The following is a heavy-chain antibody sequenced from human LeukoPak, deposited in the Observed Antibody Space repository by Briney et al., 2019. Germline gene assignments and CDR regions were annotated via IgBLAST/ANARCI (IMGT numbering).Heavy chain of an antibody. CDR1: GGTFSIYA. J-gene: IGHJ4*02. CDR3: ARTRNYYGSFFDY. D-gene: IGHD3-10*01. V-gene: IGHV1-69*13. Sequence: SVKVSCKASGGTFSIYAISWVRQAPGQGLEWMGGIIPIFGTANYAQKFQGRVTITADESTSTAYMELSSLRSEDTAVYYCARTRNYYGSFFDYWGQGTLVTVSS. CDR2: IIPIFGTA.